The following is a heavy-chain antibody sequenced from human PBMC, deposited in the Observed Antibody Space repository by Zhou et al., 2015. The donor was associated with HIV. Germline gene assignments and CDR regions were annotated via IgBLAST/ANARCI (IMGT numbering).Heavy chain of an antibody. D-gene: IGHD3-10*01. Sequence: QVQLVQSGAEVRKPGASVKVSCKASGYTFTNYGVHWVRQAPGQGLEWMGGIIPIRGTKDYAQKFQGRVTITADESTTTAYMELSSLRSEDTAVYYCAKDRHFGSGSYTAMDVWGQGTTVTVS. CDR3: AKDRHFGSGSYTAMDV. CDR2: IIPIRGTK. J-gene: IGHJ6*02. CDR1: GYTFTNYG. V-gene: IGHV1-69*13.